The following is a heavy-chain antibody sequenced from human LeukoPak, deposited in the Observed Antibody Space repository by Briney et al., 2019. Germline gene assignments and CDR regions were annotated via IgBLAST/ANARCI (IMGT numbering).Heavy chain of an antibody. CDR3: ARRVLYSGSYFDY. D-gene: IGHD1-26*01. J-gene: IGHJ4*02. V-gene: IGHV4-59*08. CDR1: GGSISSYY. Sequence: PSETLSLTCTVSGGSISSYYWSWIRQPPGKGLEWNGYIYYSGSTNYNPSLKSRVTISVDTSKNQFSLKLSSVTAADTAVYYCARRVLYSGSYFDYWGQGTLVTVSS. CDR2: IYYSGST.